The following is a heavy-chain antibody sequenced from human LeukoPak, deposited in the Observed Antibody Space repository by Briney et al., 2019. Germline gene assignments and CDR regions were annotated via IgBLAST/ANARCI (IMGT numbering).Heavy chain of an antibody. CDR1: GGSFSGYY. V-gene: IGHV4-34*01. J-gene: IGHJ3*02. D-gene: IGHD3-10*01. Sequence: SETLSLTCAVYGGSFSGYYWSWLRQPPGKGLEWIGEINHSGSTNYNPSLKSRVTISVDTSKNQFSLKLSSVTAADTAVYYCARGGLLWFGERRTFDIWGQGTMVTVSS. CDR2: INHSGST. CDR3: ARGGLLWFGERRTFDI.